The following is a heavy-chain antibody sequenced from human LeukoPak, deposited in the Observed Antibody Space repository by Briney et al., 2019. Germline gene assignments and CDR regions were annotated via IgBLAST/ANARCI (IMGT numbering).Heavy chain of an antibody. Sequence: GGSLRLSCAASGFTFSSYAMSWVRQATGEGLEWVSAISGSGGSTYYADSVKGRFTISRDNSKNTLYLQMNSLRAEDTAVYYCAKGEYQLLYGDYWGQGTLVTVSS. CDR2: ISGSGGST. CDR3: AKGEYQLLYGDY. V-gene: IGHV3-23*01. D-gene: IGHD2-2*02. J-gene: IGHJ4*02. CDR1: GFTFSSYA.